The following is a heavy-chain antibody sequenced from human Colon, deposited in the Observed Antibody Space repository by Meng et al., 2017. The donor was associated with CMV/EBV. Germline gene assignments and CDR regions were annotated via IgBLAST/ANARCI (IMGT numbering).Heavy chain of an antibody. CDR3: ARARSTGPHKNFYYYGMDV. Sequence: ASVKVSCKASGYTFTGHYLHRVRQAPGQGLEWMGWINPNIGVTKYAQKFQDRVTMTRDTSVTTGYMELSGLSSDDTAVYFCARARSTGPHKNFYYYGMDVWGQGTPVTVSS. V-gene: IGHV1-2*02. D-gene: IGHD1-14*01. CDR2: INPNIGVT. CDR1: GYTFTGHY. J-gene: IGHJ6*02.